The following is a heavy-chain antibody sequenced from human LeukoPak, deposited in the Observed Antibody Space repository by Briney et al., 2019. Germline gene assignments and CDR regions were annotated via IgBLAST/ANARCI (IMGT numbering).Heavy chain of an antibody. J-gene: IGHJ6*02. Sequence: GGSLRLSCAASGFTFSSYWMSWVRQAPGKGLEWVANIKQGGSEKYYVDSVKGRFTISRDNAKNSLYLQMNSLRAEDTAVYYCARGSGYDFNYYYYGMDVWGQGTTVTVSS. V-gene: IGHV3-7*03. D-gene: IGHD5-12*01. CDR2: IKQGGSEK. CDR3: ARGSGYDFNYYYYGMDV. CDR1: GFTFSSYW.